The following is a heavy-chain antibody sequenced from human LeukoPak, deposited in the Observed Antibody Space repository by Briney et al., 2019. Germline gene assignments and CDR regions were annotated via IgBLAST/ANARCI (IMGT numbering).Heavy chain of an antibody. D-gene: IGHD2-21*02. CDR3: ARDERRTALDY. Sequence: PGGSLRLSCAASGFTFSSYSMNWVRQAPGKGLEWVSSISSSSSYIYYAASVKGRFTISRDNAKNSLYLQMNSLRAEDTAVYYCARDERRTALDYWGQGTLVTVSS. V-gene: IGHV3-21*01. CDR2: ISSSSSYI. J-gene: IGHJ4*02. CDR1: GFTFSSYS.